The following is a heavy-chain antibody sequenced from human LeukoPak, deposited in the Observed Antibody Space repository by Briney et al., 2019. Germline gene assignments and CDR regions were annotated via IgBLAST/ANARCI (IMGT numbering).Heavy chain of an antibody. V-gene: IGHV3-74*01. D-gene: IGHD5-18*01. CDR1: GFTFSRYW. CDR2: ISPDGSTT. CDR3: TKVLSSNGYNLCNY. Sequence: GGSLRLSCAASGFTFSRYWMHWVRQAPGKGLMWVSRISPDGSTTFADSVKGRFTISRDNAKNTLYLQMNSLGAEDTAVYYCTKVLSSNGYNLCNYWGRGTLVTVSS. J-gene: IGHJ4*02.